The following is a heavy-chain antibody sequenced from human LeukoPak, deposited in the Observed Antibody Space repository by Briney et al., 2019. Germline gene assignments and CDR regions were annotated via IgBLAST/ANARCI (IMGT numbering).Heavy chain of an antibody. Sequence: PSETLSLTCTVSGGSINGYYWSWIRQLPGKGLEWIGYIHYSGSTNYNPSLKSRVTISVDTSKNQFSLKLSSVTAADTAVYYCAREFAVTSGYFDYWGQGTLVTVPS. J-gene: IGHJ4*02. CDR1: GGSINGYY. D-gene: IGHD3-22*01. CDR3: AREFAVTSGYFDY. V-gene: IGHV4-59*01. CDR2: IHYSGST.